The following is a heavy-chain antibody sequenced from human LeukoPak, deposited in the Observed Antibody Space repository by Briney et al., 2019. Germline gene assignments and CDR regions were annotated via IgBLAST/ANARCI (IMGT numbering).Heavy chain of an antibody. CDR2: IYYSGSS. D-gene: IGHD3-22*01. V-gene: IGHV4-39*07. CDR3: ARSDRYDYYDSSGYPKDAFDI. CDR1: GGSISRSGYY. Sequence: SETLSLICTVSGGSISRSGYYWGWIRQPPGKGLEWIGYIYYSGSSHYNPSLQSRVIISVDTSTNQFSLNSTSLTAADTAVYYCARSDRYDYYDSSGYPKDAFDIWGQGTMVTVSS. J-gene: IGHJ3*02.